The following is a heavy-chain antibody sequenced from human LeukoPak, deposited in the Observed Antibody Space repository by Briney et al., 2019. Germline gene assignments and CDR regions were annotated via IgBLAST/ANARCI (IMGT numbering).Heavy chain of an antibody. CDR3: ARGQSYYYDSSGSQGAFDI. D-gene: IGHD3-22*01. CDR1: GYTFTSYG. Sequence: ASVKVSCKASGYTFTSYGISWVRQAPGQGLEWMGWISAYNGNTNYAQKLQGRVTMTTDTSTSTAYMELRSLRSDDTAVYYCARGQSYYYDSSGSQGAFDIWGQGTMDTVSS. V-gene: IGHV1-18*01. J-gene: IGHJ3*02. CDR2: ISAYNGNT.